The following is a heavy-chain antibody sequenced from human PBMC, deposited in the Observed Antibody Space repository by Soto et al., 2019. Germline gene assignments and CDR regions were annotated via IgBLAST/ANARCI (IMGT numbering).Heavy chain of an antibody. Sequence: PSETLSLTCTVSGGSISSGGYYWSWIRQHPGKGLEWIGYIYYSGSTYYNPSLKSRVTISVDTSKNQFSLKLSSVTAADTAVYYCARDGYYYDSSGYYNNWFDPWGQGTLVTVSS. CDR2: IYYSGST. D-gene: IGHD3-22*01. CDR3: ARDGYYYDSSGYYNNWFDP. CDR1: GGSISSGGYY. J-gene: IGHJ5*02. V-gene: IGHV4-31*03.